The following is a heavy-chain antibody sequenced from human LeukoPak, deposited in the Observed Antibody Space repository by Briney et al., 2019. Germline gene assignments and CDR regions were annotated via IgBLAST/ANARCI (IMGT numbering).Heavy chain of an antibody. D-gene: IGHD3-10*01. V-gene: IGHV4-4*07. Sequence: PSETLSLTCTVSGGSIDSYYWSWIRQPAGKGLEWIGRIYTSGSTNYNPSLKSRVSMSVDTSENQFSLKLRSVTAADTAVYYCARAETMIRSRYFDLWGRGTLVTVSS. J-gene: IGHJ2*01. CDR3: ARAETMIRSRYFDL. CDR1: GGSIDSYY. CDR2: IYTSGST.